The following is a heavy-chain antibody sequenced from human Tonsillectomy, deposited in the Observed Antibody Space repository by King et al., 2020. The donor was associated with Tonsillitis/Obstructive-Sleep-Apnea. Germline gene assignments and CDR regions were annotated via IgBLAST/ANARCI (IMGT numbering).Heavy chain of an antibody. V-gene: IGHV3-49*04. CDR2: IRSKPYGGTI. D-gene: IGHD6-6*01. CDR3: TRTPPIGRVPRYYYMDV. J-gene: IGHJ6*03. CDR1: GFTFGDYG. Sequence: DVQLVESGGGLLQPGRPLRLSCTASGFTFGDYGLNWVRQAPGKGLEWVGFIRSKPYGGTIEYAASVKGRITISRDDSKSIAYLQMNSLKTEDTAVYYCTRTPPIGRVPRYYYMDVWGKGTTVTVSS.